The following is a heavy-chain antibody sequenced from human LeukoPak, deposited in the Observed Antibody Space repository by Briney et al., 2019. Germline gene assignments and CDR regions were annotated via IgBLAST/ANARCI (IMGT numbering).Heavy chain of an antibody. J-gene: IGHJ4*02. CDR2: INPNSGGT. CDR3: ARDHPHSSGWDY. Sequence: ASVKVSCKASGYTFTGYYMHWVRQAPGQGLEWMGWINPNSGGTNYAQKFQGRVTMTRDTSISTAYMELSRLRPDDTAVYYCARDHPHSSGWDYWGQGTLVAVSS. D-gene: IGHD6-19*01. CDR1: GYTFTGYY. V-gene: IGHV1-2*02.